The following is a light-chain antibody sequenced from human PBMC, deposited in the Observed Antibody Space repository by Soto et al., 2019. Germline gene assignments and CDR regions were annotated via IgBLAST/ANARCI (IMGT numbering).Light chain of an antibody. Sequence: EIVMTQSPATLSVSPGDRATLSCRASQSVSSNLAWYQQKPGQAPRLLIYGASTRATGIPARFSGSGSGTEFTLTITSLQSEDFAVYYGQQYNNWPTITFGQGTRREIK. J-gene: IGKJ5*01. CDR1: QSVSSN. V-gene: IGKV3-15*01. CDR2: GAS. CDR3: QQYNNWPTIT.